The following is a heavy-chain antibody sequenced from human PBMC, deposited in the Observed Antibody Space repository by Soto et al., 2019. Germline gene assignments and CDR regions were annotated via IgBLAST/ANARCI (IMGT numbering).Heavy chain of an antibody. CDR3: ARAPGGYYYVDS. CDR2: IFTSGYT. J-gene: IGHJ4*02. Sequence: PSXIQSLTCPVSGGSLSSYYWNWIRQQDGKGLEWIGRIFTSGYTKYNPSLKSRVTMSVDTSQNQFSLKLNSVTAADTAVYYCARAPGGYYYVDSLGQGSLVTVS. D-gene: IGHD3-22*01. V-gene: IGHV4-4*07. CDR1: GGSLSSYY.